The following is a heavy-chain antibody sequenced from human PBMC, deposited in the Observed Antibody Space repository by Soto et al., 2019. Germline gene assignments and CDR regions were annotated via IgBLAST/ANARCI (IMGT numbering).Heavy chain of an antibody. J-gene: IGHJ4*02. D-gene: IGHD3-3*01. CDR1: GFTLNNYA. CDR2: ISYDGRNT. V-gene: IGHV3-30*04. CDR3: ARDAHTVFGVVPDY. Sequence: QVQLVESGGGVVQPGRSLRLSCAASGFTLNNYAMHWVRQAPGKGLESVAVISYDGRNTYSADSVKGRFSISRDISKNTLYLQMNSLRVEDTAVYYCARDAHTVFGVVPDYWGQGTVVTVSS.